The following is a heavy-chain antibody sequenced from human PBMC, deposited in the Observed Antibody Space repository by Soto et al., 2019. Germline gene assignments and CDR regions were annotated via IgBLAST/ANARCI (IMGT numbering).Heavy chain of an antibody. CDR2: IYYSGST. CDR1: GCTISSGY. J-gene: IGHJ4*02. CDR3: ARRYGSAIDY. Sequence: QVQLQESGPGLVKPSETLSLTCTVSGCTISSGYWSWIRQPPGKGLEWIGYIYYSGSTNCNPSLKSRVTISVDTSKNRFSLKLSSVTAADTAVYYCARRYGSAIDYWGQGTLVTVSS. D-gene: IGHD1-26*01. V-gene: IGHV4-59*08.